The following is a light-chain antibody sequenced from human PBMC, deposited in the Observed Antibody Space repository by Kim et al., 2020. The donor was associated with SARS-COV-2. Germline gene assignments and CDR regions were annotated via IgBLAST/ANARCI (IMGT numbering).Light chain of an antibody. Sequence: DIQMTQSPSSLSASVGDRVTITCRASQRISNYLAWYQQRPGKVPKLLIYAASTLQSGVPSRFSGSGSGTDFTLTISSLQPEDVATYYRQKYNSAPFTFCPGTKVDI. CDR2: AAS. CDR1: QRISNY. V-gene: IGKV1-27*01. J-gene: IGKJ3*01. CDR3: QKYNSAPFT.